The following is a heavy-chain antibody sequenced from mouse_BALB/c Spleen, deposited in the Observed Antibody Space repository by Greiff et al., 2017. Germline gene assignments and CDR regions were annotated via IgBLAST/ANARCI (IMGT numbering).Heavy chain of an antibody. J-gene: IGHJ2*01. Sequence: EVHLVESGGGLVKPGGSLKLSCAASGFTFSSYAMSWVRQTPEKRLEWVASISSGGSTYYPVSVKCRVTISRDNARNILYLHMSSLRSEDTAMYYCARELTMITAFDYWGQGTTLTVSS. CDR2: ISSGGST. CDR1: GFTFSSYA. CDR3: ARELTMITAFDY. D-gene: IGHD2-4*01. V-gene: IGHV5-6-5*01.